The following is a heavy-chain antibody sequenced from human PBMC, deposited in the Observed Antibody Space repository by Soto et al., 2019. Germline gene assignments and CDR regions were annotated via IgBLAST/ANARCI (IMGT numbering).Heavy chain of an antibody. CDR2: IYYSGDT. J-gene: IGHJ4*02. V-gene: IGHV4-39*01. D-gene: IGHD2-2*01. Sequence: TSETRCVSYSVSAGSMSPSRTYAWGWIRQTPGKGLQWIGSIYYSGDTYYNPSLKSRLTISVDTSKNQFSLKLNSVTAADTAVYYCARVPDYWGQGILVTVS. CDR1: AGSMSPSRTYA. CDR3: ARVPDY.